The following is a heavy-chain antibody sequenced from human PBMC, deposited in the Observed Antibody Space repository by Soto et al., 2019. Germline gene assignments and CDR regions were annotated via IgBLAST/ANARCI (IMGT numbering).Heavy chain of an antibody. CDR2: ISAYNGNT. CDR1: GYTFTSYG. D-gene: IGHD6-6*01. V-gene: IGHV1-18*01. CDR3: ETGGGTHAITQRIAALGY. Sequence: QVQLVQSGAEVKKPGASVKVSCKASGYTFTSYGISWVRQAPGQGLEWMGWISAYNGNTNYAQKLQGRVTMTTDTSTSTAYMELRRLRCDDTAVYSCETGGGTHAITQRIAALGYWGQGTLVTVSS. J-gene: IGHJ4*02.